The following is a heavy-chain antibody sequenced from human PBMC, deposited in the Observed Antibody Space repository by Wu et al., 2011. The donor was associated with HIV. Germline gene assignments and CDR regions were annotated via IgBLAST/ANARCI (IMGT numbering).Heavy chain of an antibody. CDR3: ARGYSGSYQLEYFDY. J-gene: IGHJ4*02. CDR2: IIPIFGTA. V-gene: IGHV1-69*15. Sequence: QVQLVQSGAEVKKPGSSVKVSCKASGGTFSSYGFSWVRQAPGQGLEWMGRIIPIFGTANYAQKFQGRVTITADESTSTAYMELSSLRSEDTAVYYCARGYSGSYQLEYFDYWGQGTLVTVSS. CDR1: GGTFSSYG. D-gene: IGHD1-26*01.